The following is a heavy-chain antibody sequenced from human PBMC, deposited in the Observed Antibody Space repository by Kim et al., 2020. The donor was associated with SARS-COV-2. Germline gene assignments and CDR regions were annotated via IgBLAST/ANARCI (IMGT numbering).Heavy chain of an antibody. J-gene: IGHJ4*02. V-gene: IGHV5-51*01. D-gene: IGHD3-16*01. Sequence: YSPSFQGQVTISADKSISTAYLQWSSLKASDTAMYYCALGTSTFSFIFDYWGQGTLVTVSS. CDR3: ALGTSTFSFIFDY.